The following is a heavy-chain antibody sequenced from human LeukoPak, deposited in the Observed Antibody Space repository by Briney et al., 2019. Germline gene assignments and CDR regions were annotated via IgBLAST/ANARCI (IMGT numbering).Heavy chain of an antibody. J-gene: IGHJ4*02. Sequence: EASMTVSCKASVYTFTGYYIHWVRQAPGQGLQWMGWIDPNSGDTKYVQKFQGRVTMTRDTSISTAYMDLSSLRSDDTAMYYCARAMNSWLLLNLDYWGQGTLVTVSS. D-gene: IGHD3-22*01. CDR1: VYTFTGYY. CDR2: IDPNSGDT. V-gene: IGHV1-2*02. CDR3: ARAMNSWLLLNLDY.